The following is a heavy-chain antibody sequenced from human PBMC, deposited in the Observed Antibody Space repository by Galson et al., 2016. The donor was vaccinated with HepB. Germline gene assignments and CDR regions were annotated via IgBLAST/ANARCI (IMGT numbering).Heavy chain of an antibody. V-gene: IGHV3-9*01. CDR1: GFMYDDYA. D-gene: IGHD6-13*01. J-gene: IGHJ4*02. CDR2: ISWNSGSV. CDR3: AKDKRGHSSAWYWYFDN. Sequence: SLRLSCAASGFMYDDYAMHWVRQAPGKGLEWVSSISWNSGSVAYADSVRGRFTISRDNAKNTVYLQLTSLRAEDTAVYYCAKDKRGHSSAWYWYFDNWGQGTLVAVSS.